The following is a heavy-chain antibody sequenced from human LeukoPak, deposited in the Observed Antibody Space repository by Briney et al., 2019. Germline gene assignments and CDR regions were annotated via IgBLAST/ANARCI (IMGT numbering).Heavy chain of an antibody. D-gene: IGHD3-22*01. J-gene: IGHJ4*02. CDR1: GGSFSGYY. CDR2: INHSGST. Sequence: PSETLSLTCAVYGGSFSGYYWSWIRQPPGKGLEWIGEINHSGSTNYNPSLKSRVTISVDTSKNQFSLKLSSVTAADTAVYYCAGGPNYYDSSGYYYVPTYYFDYWGQGTLVTVSS. CDR3: AGGPNYYDSSGYYYVPTYYFDY. V-gene: IGHV4-34*01.